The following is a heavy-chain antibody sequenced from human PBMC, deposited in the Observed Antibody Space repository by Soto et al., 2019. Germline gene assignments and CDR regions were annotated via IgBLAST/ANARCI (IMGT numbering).Heavy chain of an antibody. Sequence: PGGSLRLSCAASGFTFSSYGMHWVRQAPGKGLEWVAVISYDGSNKYYADSVKGRFTISRDNSKNTLYLQMNSLRAEDTAVYYCAKDRRGYNSQQRYGMDVWGQGTTVTV. CDR2: ISYDGSNK. J-gene: IGHJ6*02. CDR3: AKDRRGYNSQQRYGMDV. V-gene: IGHV3-30*18. D-gene: IGHD6-25*01. CDR1: GFTFSSYG.